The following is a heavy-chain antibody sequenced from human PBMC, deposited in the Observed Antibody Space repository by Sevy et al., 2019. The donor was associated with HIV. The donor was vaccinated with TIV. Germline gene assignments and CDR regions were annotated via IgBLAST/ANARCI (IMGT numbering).Heavy chain of an antibody. J-gene: IGHJ4*02. V-gene: IGHV3-23*01. D-gene: IGHD4-4*01. CDR3: AKDAIMTTVISSFDS. Sequence: GGSLRLSCEASGFTFSTYAMGWVRQAAGKGLEWVSSISDSGGATKYADSVNGRFIISRDNSNNTLYLQMNSLRVEDTALYYCAKDAIMTTVISSFDSWGQGTLVTVSS. CDR1: GFTFSTYA. CDR2: ISDSGGAT.